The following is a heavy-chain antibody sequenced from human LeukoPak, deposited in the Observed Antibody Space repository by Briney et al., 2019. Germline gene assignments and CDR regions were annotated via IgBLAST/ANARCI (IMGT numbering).Heavy chain of an antibody. V-gene: IGHV1-2*02. CDR2: INPNSGGT. CDR1: GYTFTGYY. CDR3: ARDVSDILTGNIDY. D-gene: IGHD3-9*01. J-gene: IGHJ4*02. Sequence: ASVKVSCKASGYTFTGYYMHWVRQAPGQGLEWMGWINPNSGGTNYAQKFQGRVTMTRDTSISTAYMELSRLRSDDTAVYYCARDVSDILTGNIDYWGQGTLVTVSS.